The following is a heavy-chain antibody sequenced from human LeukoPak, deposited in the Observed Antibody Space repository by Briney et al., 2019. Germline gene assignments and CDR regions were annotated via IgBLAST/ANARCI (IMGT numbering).Heavy chain of an antibody. CDR3: ARVVLGYCSGGSCYEGHYYFDY. CDR2: IYYSGST. J-gene: IGHJ4*02. CDR1: GGSISSYY. V-gene: IGHV4-59*08. D-gene: IGHD2-15*01. Sequence: SETLSLTCTVSGGSISSYYWSWIRQPPGKGLEWIGYIYYSGSTNYNPSLKSRVTISVDTSKNQFSLKLSSVTAADTAVYYCARVVLGYCSGGSCYEGHYYFDYWGQGTLVTVSS.